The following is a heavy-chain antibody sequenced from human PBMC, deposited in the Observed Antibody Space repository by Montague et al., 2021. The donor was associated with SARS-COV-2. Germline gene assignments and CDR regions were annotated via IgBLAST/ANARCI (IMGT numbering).Heavy chain of an antibody. CDR1: GGSITDRTYY. Sequence: SETLSLTCSVSGGSITDRTYYWGCIRQSPGKGLEWIGAVNYSGTTYYNPSLKSRVTISLDTAKNQFSLKMISVTAADTAVYYCARHWGIAAAGNWGQGTLVTVPS. J-gene: IGHJ4*02. D-gene: IGHD6-13*01. CDR2: VNYSGTT. CDR3: ARHWGIAAAGN. V-gene: IGHV4-39*01.